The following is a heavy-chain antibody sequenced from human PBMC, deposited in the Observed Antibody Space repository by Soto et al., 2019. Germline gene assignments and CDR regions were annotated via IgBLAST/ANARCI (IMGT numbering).Heavy chain of an antibody. Sequence: ASVKVSCKASGDTFTSYAMHWVRQAPGQRLEWMGWINAGNGNTKYSQKFQGRVTITRDTSASTAYMELSSLRSEDTAVYYCARGGIRDAFEIWGQGTMVTVSS. CDR1: GDTFTSYA. J-gene: IGHJ3*02. CDR3: ARGGIRDAFEI. CDR2: INAGNGNT. D-gene: IGHD3-16*01. V-gene: IGHV1-3*01.